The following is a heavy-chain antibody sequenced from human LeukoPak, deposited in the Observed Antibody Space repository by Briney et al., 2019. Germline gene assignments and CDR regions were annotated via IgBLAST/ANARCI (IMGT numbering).Heavy chain of an antibody. V-gene: IGHV4-39*01. J-gene: IGHJ4*02. CDR1: GGSISSSSYY. CDR3: ARRRVRQWLRTQGGPDSGYEPRGGMIVVVPDNFDY. D-gene: IGHD3-22*01. Sequence: SETLSLTCTVSGGSISSSSYYWGWIRQPPGKGLEWIGSIYYSGSTYYNPSLKSRVTISVDTSKNQFSLKLSSVTAADTAVYYCARRRVRQWLRTQGGPDSGYEPRGGMIVVVPDNFDYWGQGTLVTVSS. CDR2: IYYSGST.